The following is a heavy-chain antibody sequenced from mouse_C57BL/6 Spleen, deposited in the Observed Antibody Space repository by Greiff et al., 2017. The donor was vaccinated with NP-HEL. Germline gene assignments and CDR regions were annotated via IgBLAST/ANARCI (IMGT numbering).Heavy chain of an antibody. CDR1: GYTFTSYW. CDR3: ARRTPRGYFDV. J-gene: IGHJ1*03. CDR2: IDPSDSYT. Sequence: QVQLQQPGAELVMPGASVKLSCKASGYTFTSYWMHWVKQRPGQGLEWIGAIDPSDSYTNYNQKFKGKSTLTVDKSSSKAYMQLSSLTSEDSAVYYCARRTPRGYFDVWGTGTTVTVSS. V-gene: IGHV1-69*01.